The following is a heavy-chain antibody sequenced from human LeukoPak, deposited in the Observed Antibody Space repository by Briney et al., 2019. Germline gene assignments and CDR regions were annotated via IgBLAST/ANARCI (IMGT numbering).Heavy chain of an antibody. D-gene: IGHD4-11*01. J-gene: IGHJ4*02. CDR1: GGSFSGYY. Sequence: KPSETLSLTCAVYGGSFSGYYWSWIRQPPGKGLEWIGEINHSGSTNYNPSLKSRVTISVDTSKNQSSLKLSSVTAADTAVYYCARGLSMTTPLYFDYWGQGTLVTVSS. V-gene: IGHV4-34*01. CDR3: ARGLSMTTPLYFDY. CDR2: INHSGST.